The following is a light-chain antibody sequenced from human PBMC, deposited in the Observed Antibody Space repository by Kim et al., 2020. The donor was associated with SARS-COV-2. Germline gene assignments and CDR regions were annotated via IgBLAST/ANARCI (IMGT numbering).Light chain of an antibody. V-gene: IGLV1-44*01. J-gene: IGLJ3*02. CDR3: AAWDDSLNGLV. CDR1: SSHIGSDP. CDR2: SND. Sequence: QSVLTQPPSASGTPGQRVTISCSGSSSHIGSDPVNWYQQLPGTAPELLIYSNDQRPSGVPDRFSGSKSGTSASLAISGLQSEDEADYYCAAWDDSLNGLVFGGGTQLTVL.